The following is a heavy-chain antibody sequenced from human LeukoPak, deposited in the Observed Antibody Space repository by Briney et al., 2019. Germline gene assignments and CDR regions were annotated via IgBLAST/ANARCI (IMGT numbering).Heavy chain of an antibody. CDR1: GFTFRSYA. Sequence: GGSLRLSCAASGFTFRSYAMRRVRRAPGKGLEWVSAISGNGRDTFYADSVRGRFTISRDNSKNTLYLQMNNLRAEDTAVYYCAKVVNSGNYYYFDYWGQGTLVTVSS. J-gene: IGHJ4*02. V-gene: IGHV3-23*01. CDR2: ISGNGRDT. CDR3: AKVVNSGNYYYFDY. D-gene: IGHD1-26*01.